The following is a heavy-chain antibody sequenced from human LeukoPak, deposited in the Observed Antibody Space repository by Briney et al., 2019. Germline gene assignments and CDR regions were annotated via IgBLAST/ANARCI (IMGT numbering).Heavy chain of an antibody. V-gene: IGHV4-39*01. J-gene: IGHJ4*02. Sequence: KPSETLSLTCTVSGGSISSSSYYWGWIRQPPGKGLEWIGSIYYSGSTYYNPSLKSRVTISVDTSKNQFSLKLSSVTAADTAVYYCASRPTRGYSYGYGLRSGYWGQGTLVTVSS. CDR3: ASRPTRGYSYGYGLRSGY. CDR2: IYYSGST. D-gene: IGHD5-18*01. CDR1: GGSISSSSYY.